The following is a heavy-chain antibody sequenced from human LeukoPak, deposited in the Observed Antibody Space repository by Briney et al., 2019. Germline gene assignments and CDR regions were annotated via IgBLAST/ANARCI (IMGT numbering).Heavy chain of an antibody. Sequence: ASVKVSCKASGYTFTSYGISWVRQAPGQGLEWMGWISAYNGNTDYAQKLQGRVTMTTDTSTSTAYMELRSLRSDDTAVYYCARDLVPPNYYDSSGYYPNFDYWGQGTLVTVSS. V-gene: IGHV1-18*01. CDR1: GYTFTSYG. J-gene: IGHJ4*02. D-gene: IGHD3-22*01. CDR3: ARDLVPPNYYDSSGYYPNFDY. CDR2: ISAYNGNT.